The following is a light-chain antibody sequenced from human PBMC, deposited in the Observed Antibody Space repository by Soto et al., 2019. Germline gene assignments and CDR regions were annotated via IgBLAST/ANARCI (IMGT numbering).Light chain of an antibody. CDR1: QSISNY. CDR2: AAS. CDR3: QQSYSTPLFT. Sequence: DIQMTQSPSSLSASVGDRVTITCRANQSISNYLNWYQQKPGKAPKLLIYAASSLQSGVPSRFSGSGSGTDFTLTISSLQPEDFATYYCQQSYSTPLFTFGPGTKVDI. J-gene: IGKJ3*01. V-gene: IGKV1-39*01.